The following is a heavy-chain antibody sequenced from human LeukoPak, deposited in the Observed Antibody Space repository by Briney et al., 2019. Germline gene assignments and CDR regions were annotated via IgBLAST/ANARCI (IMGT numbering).Heavy chain of an antibody. CDR2: ISYDGSNK. CDR3: ARDFTGGYTYGYPDY. CDR1: GFTFSSYG. D-gene: IGHD5-18*01. J-gene: IGHJ4*02. Sequence: GGSLRLSCAASGFTFSSYGMHWVRQAPGKGLEWVAVISYDGSNKYYVDSVKGRFTISRDNSKNTLSLQMNSLRAEDTALYYCARDFTGGYTYGYPDYWGQGTLVTVSS. V-gene: IGHV3-30*03.